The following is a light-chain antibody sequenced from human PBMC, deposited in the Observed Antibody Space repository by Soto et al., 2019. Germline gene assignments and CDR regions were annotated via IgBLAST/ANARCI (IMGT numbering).Light chain of an antibody. Sequence: DIQMTQSPSTLSASVGDRVTITCRASQSISSWLAWYQQKPGKAPKLLIYKASSLESGVPSRFSGSGSGTEFTPTISSLQPDDFATYYCQQRETFGQGTKVDIK. V-gene: IGKV1-5*03. J-gene: IGKJ1*01. CDR2: KAS. CDR3: QQRET. CDR1: QSISSW.